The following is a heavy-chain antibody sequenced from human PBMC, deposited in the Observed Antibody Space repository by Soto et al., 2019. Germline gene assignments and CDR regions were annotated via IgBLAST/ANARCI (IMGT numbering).Heavy chain of an antibody. CDR1: GFTFSDYA. D-gene: IGHD2-15*01. CDR2: ISGTGGNT. V-gene: IGHV3-23*01. J-gene: IGHJ4*02. CDR3: ARDSVCGGSCYTHYD. Sequence: GGSLRLSCAASGFTFSDYAMSWVRQAPGKGLVWVSSISGTGGNTYYADSVKGRFTISRDNSKNTLYLQVNSLRAEDTAVYYCARDSVCGGSCYTHYDWGQGTLVTVSS.